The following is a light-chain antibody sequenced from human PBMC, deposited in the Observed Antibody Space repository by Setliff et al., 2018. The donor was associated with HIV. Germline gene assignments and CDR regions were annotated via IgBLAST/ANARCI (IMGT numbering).Light chain of an antibody. CDR1: CSEMSIDNC. J-gene: IGLJ1*01. V-gene: IGLV2-14*03. CDR3: SSYTSSSTLV. Sequence: QSALTQPXXXSGPPGQSITISCTGNCSEMSIDNCVAGYQHHPGKAPKLIVYDVSNRPSGVSNRFSGSKSGNTASLTISGLQAEDEADYYCSSYTSSSTLVFGTGTKVTVL. CDR2: DVS.